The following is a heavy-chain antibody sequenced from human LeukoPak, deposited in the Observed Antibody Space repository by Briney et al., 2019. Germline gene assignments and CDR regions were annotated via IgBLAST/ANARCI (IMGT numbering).Heavy chain of an antibody. CDR1: GFTFSDYW. J-gene: IGHJ6*03. V-gene: IGHV3-7*01. CDR2: IKQDGSDK. D-gene: IGHD1-26*01. Sequence: GGSLRLSCAASGFTFSDYWMSWVRQAPAKGPEWVANIKQDGSDKYYVDSVKGRFTISRDNAKNALYLQMNSLRAEDTAVYYCARDGCGSYWGCYYYYMDVWGKGTTVTVSS. CDR3: ARDGCGSYWGCYYYYMDV.